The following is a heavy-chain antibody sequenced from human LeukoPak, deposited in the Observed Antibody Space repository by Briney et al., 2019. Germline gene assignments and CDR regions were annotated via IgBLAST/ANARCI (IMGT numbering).Heavy chain of an antibody. CDR1: GFALRSYT. CDR2: ISSTSAYI. Sequence: GSLRLSCAASGFALRSYTVTWVRQAPGKGLEWVSSISSTSAYIYYAESVKGRFSISRDNVDNVVHLQMSSLRNEDTAFYYCARVAVAGPTGWFDSWGQGTLVTVSS. CDR3: ARVAVAGPTGWFDS. D-gene: IGHD6-19*01. V-gene: IGHV3-21*01. J-gene: IGHJ5*01.